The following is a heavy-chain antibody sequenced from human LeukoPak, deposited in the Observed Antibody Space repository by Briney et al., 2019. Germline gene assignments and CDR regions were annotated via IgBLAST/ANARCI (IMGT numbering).Heavy chain of an antibody. CDR3: ARDLTYYDFWSGYYTGYYYYYYMDV. D-gene: IGHD3-3*01. J-gene: IGHJ6*03. CDR2: IKQDGSVK. V-gene: IGHV3-7*01. Sequence: GGSLRLSCAASGFTFSSYWMSWVRQAPGKGLEWVANIKQDGSVKYYVDSVKGRFTISRDNAKNSLYLQMNSLRAEDTAVYYCARDLTYYDFWSGYYTGYYYYYYMDVWGKGTTVTVSS. CDR1: GFTFSSYW.